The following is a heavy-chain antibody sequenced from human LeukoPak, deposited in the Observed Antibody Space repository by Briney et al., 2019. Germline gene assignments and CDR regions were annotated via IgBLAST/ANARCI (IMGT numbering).Heavy chain of an antibody. Sequence: GGSLRLSCVASGFTFGTYVMGWVRQVPGKGLEWVSSVSESGGSTYYADSVKGRFTISRGNAKNSLYLQMNSLRAEDTALYYCAKDTGDELGPGDYFDYWGQGTLVTVSS. V-gene: IGHV3-23*01. CDR3: AKDTGDELGPGDYFDY. J-gene: IGHJ4*02. CDR2: VSESGGST. D-gene: IGHD1-14*01. CDR1: GFTFGTYV.